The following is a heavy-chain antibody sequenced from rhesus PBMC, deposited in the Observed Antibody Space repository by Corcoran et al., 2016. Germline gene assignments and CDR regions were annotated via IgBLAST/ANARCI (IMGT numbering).Heavy chain of an antibody. CDR2: IYGSSGDP. CDR3: ARAGAVIYGLDS. CDR1: GYSISSGYD. Sequence: QVQLQESGPGVVKPSETLSLTCAVSGYSISSGYDWSWIRQPPGKGLEWIGYIYGSSGDPNYHPSLKNRVTISKDTSKNQFSLKLSSVTAADTAVYYCARAGAVIYGLDSWGQGVVVTVSS. J-gene: IGHJ6*01. D-gene: IGHD1-44*02. V-gene: IGHV4-76*01.